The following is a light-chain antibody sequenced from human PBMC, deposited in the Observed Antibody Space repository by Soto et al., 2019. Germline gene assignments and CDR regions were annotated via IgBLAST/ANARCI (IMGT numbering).Light chain of an antibody. CDR3: QQYDNLPPWT. CDR1: QSVGTY. Sequence: EIVMTQSPATLSVSPGERATLSCKASQSVGTYLAWYQQKPGQAPRLLIYGASTRATGVPARFSGGGSGTEFTRTISSLQSEDFAIYHCQQYDNLPPWTFGQGTKVEIK. V-gene: IGKV3-15*01. J-gene: IGKJ1*01. CDR2: GAS.